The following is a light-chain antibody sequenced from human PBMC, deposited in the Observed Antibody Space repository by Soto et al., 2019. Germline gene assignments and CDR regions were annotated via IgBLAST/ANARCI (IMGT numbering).Light chain of an antibody. CDR1: SSDVGGYNY. CDR2: EVS. V-gene: IGLV2-14*01. CDR3: SSYTSRSTRV. Sequence: QSVLTQPASVSGSPGQSITISCTGTSSDVGGYNYVSWYQQHPGKAPKLMIYEVSNRPSGVSNRFSGSKSGNTASLTISGLQDEEDAAPYCSSYTSRSTRVFGTGTKVTV. J-gene: IGLJ1*01.